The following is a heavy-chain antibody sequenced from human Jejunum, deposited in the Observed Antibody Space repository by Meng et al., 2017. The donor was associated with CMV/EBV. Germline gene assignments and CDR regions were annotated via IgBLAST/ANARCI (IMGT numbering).Heavy chain of an antibody. D-gene: IGHD3-10*01. J-gene: IGHJ5*02. V-gene: IGHV3-23*01. CDR3: AKDFGVWGVPFDP. CDR1: GFAFGNSF. Sequence: SCASSGFAFGNSFMSWVRQAPGKGLEWVSTIRGSGMGTYYADSIKGRFTVSRDNSKNTLFLQMNTLRAEDTAIYYCAKDFGVWGVPFDPWGQGTLVTVS. CDR2: IRGSGMGT.